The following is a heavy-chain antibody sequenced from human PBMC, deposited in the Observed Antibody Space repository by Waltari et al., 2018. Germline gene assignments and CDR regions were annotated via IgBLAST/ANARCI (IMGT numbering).Heavy chain of an antibody. CDR1: GGTFSSYT. Sequence: QVQLVQSGAEVKKPGSSVKVSCKASGGTFSSYTISWVRQAPGQGLEWMGRIIPILGIANYAQKFQGRVTITADKSTSTAYMELSSLRSEDTAVYYCARDPDYYDSSGYSLTAYWGQGTLVTVSS. J-gene: IGHJ4*02. CDR2: IIPILGIA. V-gene: IGHV1-69*08. CDR3: ARDPDYYDSSGYSLTAY. D-gene: IGHD3-22*01.